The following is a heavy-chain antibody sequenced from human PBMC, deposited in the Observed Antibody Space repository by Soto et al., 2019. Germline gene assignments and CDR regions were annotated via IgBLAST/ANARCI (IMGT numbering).Heavy chain of an antibody. CDR3: ARGMTIAANWFDP. V-gene: IGHV3-7*05. CDR2: IKQDGSEK. CDR1: GFTFSRYW. D-gene: IGHD6-13*01. J-gene: IGHJ5*02. Sequence: EVQLVESGGGLVQPGGSLRLSCAASGFTFSRYWMNWVRQAPGKGPEWVANIKQDGSEKYYVDSVKGRFTISRNNAESSLYLQMNSLTAEDTAVYYCARGMTIAANWFDPWGQGTLVTVSS.